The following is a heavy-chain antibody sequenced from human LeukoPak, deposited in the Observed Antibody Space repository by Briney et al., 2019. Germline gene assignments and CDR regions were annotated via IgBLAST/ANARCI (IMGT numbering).Heavy chain of an antibody. CDR1: GGSISSYY. J-gene: IGHJ4*02. D-gene: IGHD3-22*01. Sequence: KPSETLSLTCTVSGGSISSYYWSWIRQPPGKGLEWIGEINHSGSTNYNPSLKSRVTISVDTSKNQFSLKLSSVTAADTAVYYCARSLGYYYRPFDYWGQGTLVTVSS. CDR2: INHSGST. CDR3: ARSLGYYYRPFDY. V-gene: IGHV4-34*01.